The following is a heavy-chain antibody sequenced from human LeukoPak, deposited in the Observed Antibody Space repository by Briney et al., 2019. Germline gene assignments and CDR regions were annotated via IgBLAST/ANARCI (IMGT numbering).Heavy chain of an antibody. Sequence: GRSLRLSCAASGFTFDDYAMHWVRHAPGKGLEWVSGISWNSGSIGYADSVKGRFTISRDNAKNSLYLQMNSLRAEDTALYYCAKDIGGVPMVTFGGVIVTPAFDYWGQGTLVTVSS. J-gene: IGHJ4*02. CDR1: GFTFDDYA. CDR2: ISWNSGSI. D-gene: IGHD3-16*02. V-gene: IGHV3-9*01. CDR3: AKDIGGVPMVTFGGVIVTPAFDY.